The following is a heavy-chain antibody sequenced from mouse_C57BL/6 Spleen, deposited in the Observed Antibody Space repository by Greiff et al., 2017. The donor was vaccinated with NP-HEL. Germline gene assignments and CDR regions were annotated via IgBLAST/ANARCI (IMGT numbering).Heavy chain of an antibody. Sequence: VQRVESGPELVKPGASVKISCKASGYAFSSSWMNWVKQRPGKGLEWIGRIYPGDGDTNYNGKFKGKATLTADKSSSTAYMQLSSLTSEDSAVYFCAEGYYDAMDYWGQGTSVTVSS. V-gene: IGHV1-82*01. CDR2: IYPGDGDT. D-gene: IGHD2-2*01. CDR3: AEGYYDAMDY. CDR1: GYAFSSSW. J-gene: IGHJ4*01.